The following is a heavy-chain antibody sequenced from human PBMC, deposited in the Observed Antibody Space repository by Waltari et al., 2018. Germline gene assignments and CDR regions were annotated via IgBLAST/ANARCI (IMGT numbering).Heavy chain of an antibody. V-gene: IGHV3-30*18. CDR2: ISFEGSIR. J-gene: IGHJ5*02. CDR3: AKERDKQISTCYDH. CDR1: AFTFSQYG. Sequence: VQLVESGGGVVQPGRSLRLSWSASAFTFSQYGMPWVRQAPGKEPQWVAVISFEGSIRKYADSVKGRFTISRDNSKDTLYLQMDSLRVDDTAVYYCAKERDKQISTCYDHWGQGTLVTVSS. D-gene: IGHD2-21*01.